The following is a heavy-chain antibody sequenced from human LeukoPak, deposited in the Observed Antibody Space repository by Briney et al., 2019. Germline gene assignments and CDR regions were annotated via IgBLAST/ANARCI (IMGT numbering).Heavy chain of an antibody. CDR3: ARGRAFYVWGSYRPYYFDY. CDR1: GGSFGGYY. CDR2: INHSGST. Sequence: SETLSLTCAVYGGSFGGYYWSWIRQPPGKGLEWIGEINHSGSTNYNPSLKSRVTISVDTSKNQFSLKLSSVTAADTAVYYCARGRAFYVWGSYRPYYFDYWGQGTLVTVSS. D-gene: IGHD3-16*02. V-gene: IGHV4-34*01. J-gene: IGHJ4*02.